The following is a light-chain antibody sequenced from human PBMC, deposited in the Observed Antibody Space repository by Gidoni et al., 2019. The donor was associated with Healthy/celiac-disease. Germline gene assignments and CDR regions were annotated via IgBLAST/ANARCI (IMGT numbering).Light chain of an antibody. J-gene: IGLJ3*02. V-gene: IGLV3-10*01. CDR3: YSTDSSGNHRV. CDR1: IAKKKY. CDR2: EDS. Sequence: SYELTQSLGVSVPRTNGQDHLLWRCIAKKKYAYWYQQKSGQAPVLVIYEDSKRPSGIPERFSGSSSGTMATLTISGAQVEDEADYYCYSTDSSGNHRVFGGGTKLTVL.